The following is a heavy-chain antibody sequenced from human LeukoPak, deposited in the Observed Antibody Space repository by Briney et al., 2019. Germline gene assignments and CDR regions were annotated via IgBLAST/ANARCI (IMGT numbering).Heavy chain of an antibody. CDR1: GGFISNYY. CDR3: ARRLSSWYAFDY. CDR2: INYSGST. V-gene: IGHV4-59*01. D-gene: IGHD6-13*01. Sequence: SETLSLTCTVSGGFISNYYWSWIRQPPGKGLEWIGYINYSGSTNYNPSLKSRVTISVDTSKNQFSLRLSSMTTADTAVYHCARRLSSWYAFDYWGQGTLVTVSS. J-gene: IGHJ4*02.